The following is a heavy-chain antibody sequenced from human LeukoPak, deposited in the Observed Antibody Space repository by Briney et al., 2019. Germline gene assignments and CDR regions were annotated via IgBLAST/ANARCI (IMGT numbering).Heavy chain of an antibody. V-gene: IGHV4-31*03. D-gene: IGHD3-22*01. CDR1: GASFSSGDQY. J-gene: IGHJ4*02. Sequence: PSETLSLTCTVYGASFSSGDQYWNWIRQSPGKGLEWIGSLHPSGNLYNNPSLESRVTMSVDTSKNQFSLNLNSVTAADTAVYFCSRGLDSRKLGYWGQGTLVTVSS. CDR2: LHPSGNL. CDR3: SRGLDSRKLGY.